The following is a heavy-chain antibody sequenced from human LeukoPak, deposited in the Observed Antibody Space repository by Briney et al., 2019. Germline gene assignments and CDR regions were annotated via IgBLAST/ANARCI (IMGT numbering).Heavy chain of an antibody. Sequence: ASVKVSCKASGYNFISYGISWVRLVPGQGLEWMGWISAYNGDTNYAQRFQGRVTMTTDTSTSTAYMELRSLKSDDTAVYYCARNAFNTSSENYFDYWGRGTLVTVSS. CDR2: ISAYNGDT. D-gene: IGHD6-6*01. J-gene: IGHJ4*02. CDR3: ARNAFNTSSENYFDY. CDR1: GYNFISYG. V-gene: IGHV1-18*01.